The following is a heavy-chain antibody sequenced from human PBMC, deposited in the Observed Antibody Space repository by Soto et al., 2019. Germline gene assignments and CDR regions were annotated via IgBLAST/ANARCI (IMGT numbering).Heavy chain of an antibody. CDR3: ARQRDYYDTSGDSYFDY. V-gene: IGHV4-39*01. Sequence: SETLSLTCTVSGGSISSSSFFWGWIRQPPGEGLEWSGSLHYSGSTYYNPSLRSRVTISVDTSKNQFSLKLTSVTAADTALYYCARQRDYYDTSGDSYFDYWGQGTLVTVSS. CDR1: GGSISSSSFF. D-gene: IGHD3-22*01. CDR2: LHYSGST. J-gene: IGHJ4*02.